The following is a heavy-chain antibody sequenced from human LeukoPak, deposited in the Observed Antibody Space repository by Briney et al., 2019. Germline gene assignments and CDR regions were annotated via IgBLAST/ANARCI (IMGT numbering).Heavy chain of an antibody. J-gene: IGHJ6*02. D-gene: IGHD4-11*01. CDR2: INHRGST. CDR3: ARDRYSNSFYYYYAMDV. Sequence: SGTLSLTCAVFGGSFSGHYWSWIRQPPGKGLEWIGEINHRGSTTYNPSLKSRVTISVDTSKSQFSLKLSSLTAADTAVYYCARDRYSNSFYYYYAMDVWGQGTTVTVSS. V-gene: IGHV4-34*01. CDR1: GGSFSGHY.